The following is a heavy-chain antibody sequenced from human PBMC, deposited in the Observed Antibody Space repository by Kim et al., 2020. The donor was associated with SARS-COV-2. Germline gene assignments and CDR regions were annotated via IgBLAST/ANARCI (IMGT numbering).Heavy chain of an antibody. V-gene: IGHV5-51*01. CDR3: ARVLVVAANSGWFDP. CDR1: GYSFTSYW. D-gene: IGHD2-15*01. CDR2: IYPGDSDT. Sequence: GESLKISCKGSGYSFTSYWIGWVRQMPGKGLEWMGIIYPGDSDTRYSPSFQGQVTISADKSISTAYLQWSSLKASDTAMYYCARVLVVAANSGWFDPWGQGTLVTVSS. J-gene: IGHJ5*02.